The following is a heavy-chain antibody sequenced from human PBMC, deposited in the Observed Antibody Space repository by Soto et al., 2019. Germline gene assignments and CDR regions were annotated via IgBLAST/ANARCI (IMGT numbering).Heavy chain of an antibody. Sequence: PSDTLSLTCNLSWRNIRRYALTCIRQPQGRGLEWVGNIYSSGTTNYNPSLKSRVTISIDTSKNQGSLKLNAVTAADTDVYFCAREYYDFWSVTFSYYGMDVWGQGTRVTGSS. D-gene: IGHD3-3*01. CDR3: AREYYDFWSVTFSYYGMDV. V-gene: IGHV4-59*01. CDR1: WRNIRRYA. CDR2: IYSSGTT. J-gene: IGHJ6*02.